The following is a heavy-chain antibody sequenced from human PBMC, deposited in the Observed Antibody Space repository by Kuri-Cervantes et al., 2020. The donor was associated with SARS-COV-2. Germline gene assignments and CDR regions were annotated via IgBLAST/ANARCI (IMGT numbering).Heavy chain of an antibody. CDR3: ARAPPITIFGVVITIGGFDY. D-gene: IGHD3-3*01. V-gene: IGHV4-39*07. Sequence: GSLRLSCTVSGGSISSSSYYWGWIRQPPGKGLEWIGSMYYSGSTYYNPSLKSRLTISVDTSKNQFSLKLSSVTAADTAVYYCARAPPITIFGVVITIGGFDYWGQRTLVTVSS. J-gene: IGHJ4*02. CDR2: MYYSGST. CDR1: GGSISSSSYY.